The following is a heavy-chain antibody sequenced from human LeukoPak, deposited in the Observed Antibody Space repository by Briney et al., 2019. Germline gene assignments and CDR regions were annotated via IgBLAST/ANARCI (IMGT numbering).Heavy chain of an antibody. D-gene: IGHD1-20*01. V-gene: IGHV3-30*02. CDR1: GFTFSNYG. Sequence: GGSLRLSCAASGFTFSNYGMHWVRQAPGKGLEWVAFIRYDGSNKYYADSVKGRFTISRDNSKNTLYLQMNSLRAEDTAVYYCAKDYNYVLDYWGQGTLVTVSS. CDR3: AKDYNYVLDY. J-gene: IGHJ4*02. CDR2: IRYDGSNK.